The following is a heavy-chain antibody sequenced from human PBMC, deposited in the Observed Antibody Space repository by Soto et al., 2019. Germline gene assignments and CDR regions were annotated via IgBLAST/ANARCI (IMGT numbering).Heavy chain of an antibody. CDR1: GFTFSSYG. V-gene: IGHV3-30*18. D-gene: IGHD6-19*01. CDR3: AKASLDWEWLAPFDY. CDR2: ISYDGSNK. J-gene: IGHJ4*02. Sequence: GGSLRLSCAASGFTFSSYGMHWVRQAPGKWLEWVAVISYDGSNKYYADSVKGRFTISRDNSKNTLYLQMNSLRAEDTAVYYCAKASLDWEWLAPFDYWGQGTLVTVSS.